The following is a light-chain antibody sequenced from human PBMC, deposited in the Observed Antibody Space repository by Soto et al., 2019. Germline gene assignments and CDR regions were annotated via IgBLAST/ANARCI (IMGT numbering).Light chain of an antibody. CDR1: QSVSSSY. J-gene: IGKJ2*01. CDR2: GAS. CDR3: QQYGSSPRPMFT. Sequence: EIVLTQSPGTLSLSPGERATLSCRASQSVSSSYLAWYQQKPGQAPRLLIYGASSRATGIPDRFSGSGSGTVYTLTISIRKTEDFEVYYCQQYGSSPRPMFTFCQGTKLEIK. V-gene: IGKV3-20*01.